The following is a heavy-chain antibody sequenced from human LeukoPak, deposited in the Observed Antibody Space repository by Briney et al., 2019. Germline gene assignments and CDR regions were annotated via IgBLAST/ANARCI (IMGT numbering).Heavy chain of an antibody. J-gene: IGHJ4*02. V-gene: IGHV4-38-2*02. Sequence: QPSETLSLTCAVSGYSISSGYYWGWIRQPPGKGLGWIGSIYHSGSTYYNPSLKSRVTISVDTSKNQFSLKLSSVTAADTAVYYCAREKFNYDLLHYFDYWGQGTLVTVSS. CDR1: GYSISSGYY. D-gene: IGHD3-16*01. CDR3: AREKFNYDLLHYFDY. CDR2: IYHSGST.